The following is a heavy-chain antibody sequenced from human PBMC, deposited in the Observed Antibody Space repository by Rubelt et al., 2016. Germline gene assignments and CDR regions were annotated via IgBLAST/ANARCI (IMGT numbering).Heavy chain of an antibody. CDR1: GGSISSSGVH. CDR2: IYYSGST. J-gene: IGHJ5*02. V-gene: IGHV4-39*07. Sequence: QLQLQESGPGLVKPAETLSLTCTVSGGSISSSGVHWAWIRQPPGKGLEWIGTIYYSGSTYYNPSLKSRVTISIDTSKNQFSLRRTSVTAADTAVYYCATTVTTGVFDAGWFDPWGQGTLVTVSS. CDR3: ATTVTTGVFDAGWFDP. D-gene: IGHD4-17*01.